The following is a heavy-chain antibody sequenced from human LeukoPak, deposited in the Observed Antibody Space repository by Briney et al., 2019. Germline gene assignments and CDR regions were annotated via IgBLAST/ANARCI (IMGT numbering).Heavy chain of an antibody. D-gene: IGHD3-9*01. CDR3: ARERSDYGILTGYFVFQNWFDP. Sequence: GGSLRLSCAASGFTFSSYWMSWVRQAPGKGLEWVANIKQDGSEKYYVDSVKGRFTISRDNAKNSLYLQMNSLRAEDTAVYYCARERSDYGILTGYFVFQNWFDPWGQGTLVTVSS. CDR1: GFTFSSYW. V-gene: IGHV3-7*01. CDR2: IKQDGSEK. J-gene: IGHJ5*02.